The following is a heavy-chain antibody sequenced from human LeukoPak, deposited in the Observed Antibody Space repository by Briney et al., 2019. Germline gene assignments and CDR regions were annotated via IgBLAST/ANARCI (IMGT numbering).Heavy chain of an antibody. J-gene: IGHJ4*02. Sequence: TSETLSLTCAVYGGSFSGYYWSWIRQPPGKGLEWIGEINHSGSTNYNPSLKSRVTISVDTSKNQFSLKLSSVTAADTAVYYCARHTQLSYPQNTAIDYWGQGTLVTVSS. CDR2: INHSGST. D-gene: IGHD5-18*01. CDR3: ARHTQLSYPQNTAIDY. V-gene: IGHV4-34*01. CDR1: GGSFSGYY.